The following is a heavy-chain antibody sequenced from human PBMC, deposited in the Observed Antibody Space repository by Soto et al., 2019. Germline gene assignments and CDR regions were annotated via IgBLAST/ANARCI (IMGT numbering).Heavy chain of an antibody. CDR1: GDSISSGGYY. CDR3: ARDPGVNWFDP. D-gene: IGHD3-10*01. V-gene: IGHV4-31*03. J-gene: IGHJ5*02. Sequence: SETLSLTCTVSGDSISSGGYYWSWIRQHPGKGLEWIGYIYYSGSTYYNPSLKSRVTISVDTSKNQFSLKLSSVTAADTAVYYCARDPGVNWFDPWGQGTLVTVSS. CDR2: IYYSGST.